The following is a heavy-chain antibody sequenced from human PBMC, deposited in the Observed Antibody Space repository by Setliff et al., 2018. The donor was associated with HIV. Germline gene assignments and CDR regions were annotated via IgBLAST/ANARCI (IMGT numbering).Heavy chain of an antibody. CDR3: AREGKTALVTKYFDY. D-gene: IGHD5-18*01. V-gene: IGHV4-31*11. CDR1: GVSITSATYY. J-gene: IGHJ4*02. Sequence: LSLTCAVSGVSITSATYYWSWIRHSPGKGLERIGYIDYSGSAFYNPSLKSRLTISRDTSKNQFSLRMKSVTAADTAVYYCAREGKTALVTKYFDYWGQGTLVTVSS. CDR2: IDYSGSA.